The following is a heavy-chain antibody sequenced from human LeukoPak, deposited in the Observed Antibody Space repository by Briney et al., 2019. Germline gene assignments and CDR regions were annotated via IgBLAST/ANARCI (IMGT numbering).Heavy chain of an antibody. D-gene: IGHD1-26*01. CDR3: ASWGFSGPPY. CDR2: ISSSSSYI. J-gene: IGHJ4*02. V-gene: IGHV3-21*01. Sequence: GGSLRLSCAASGFTFSSYSMNWVRQAPGMGLEWVSSISSSSSYIYYADSVKGRFTISRDNAKNSLYLQMNSLRAEDTAVYYCASWGFSGPPYWGQGTLVTVSS. CDR1: GFTFSSYS.